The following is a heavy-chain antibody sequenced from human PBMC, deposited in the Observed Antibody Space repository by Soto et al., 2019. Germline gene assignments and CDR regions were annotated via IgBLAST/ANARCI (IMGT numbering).Heavy chain of an antibody. CDR2: MNPNSGNT. J-gene: IGHJ4*02. V-gene: IGHV1-8*01. D-gene: IGHD6-19*01. CDR1: GYMFTRYG. CDR3: ARGQGSGWYLYDY. Sequence: ASVKVSCKATGYMFTRYGITWVRQAPGQGLEWMGWMNPNSGNTGYAQKFQGRVTMTRNTSISTAYMELSSLRSEDTAVYYCARGQGSGWYLYDYWGQGTLVTVSS.